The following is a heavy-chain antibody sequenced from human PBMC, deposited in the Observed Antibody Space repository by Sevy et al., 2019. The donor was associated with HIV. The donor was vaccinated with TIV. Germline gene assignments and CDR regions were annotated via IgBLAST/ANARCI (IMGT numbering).Heavy chain of an antibody. CDR3: ARVREAINYFGMDV. CDR1: GGSVTSGNYY. Sequence: SETLSLTCTVSGGSVTSGNYYWTWIRQPPGKGLEWIGYISYSGNTKYNPSLKSRVIISVDTSKTQFSLTLSSVTAADTAVYYCARVREAINYFGMDVWGQGTTVTVSS. CDR2: ISYSGNT. J-gene: IGHJ6*02. V-gene: IGHV4-61*01.